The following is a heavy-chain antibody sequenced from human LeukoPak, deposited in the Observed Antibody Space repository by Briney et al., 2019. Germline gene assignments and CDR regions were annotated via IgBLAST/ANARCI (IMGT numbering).Heavy chain of an antibody. D-gene: IGHD6-19*01. V-gene: IGHV3-13*01. CDR1: GFTFSSYD. J-gene: IGHJ2*01. CDR3: ARGCPWAVAGTCWYFDL. Sequence: PGGSLRLSCAASGFTFSSYDMHWVRQATGKGLEWVSAIGTAGDTYYPGSVKGRFTISRENAKNSLYLQMNSLRAGDTAVYYCARGCPWAVAGTCWYFDLWGRGTLVTVSS. CDR2: IGTAGDT.